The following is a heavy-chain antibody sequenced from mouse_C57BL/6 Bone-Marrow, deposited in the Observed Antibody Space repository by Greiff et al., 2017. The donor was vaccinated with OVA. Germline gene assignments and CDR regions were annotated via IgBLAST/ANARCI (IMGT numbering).Heavy chain of an antibody. J-gene: IGHJ3*01. D-gene: IGHD3-2*02. CDR3: GLQTAQASWLAY. V-gene: IGHV1-39*01. CDR1: GYSFTDYN. CDR2: INPNYGTT. Sequence: EVQLQQSGPELVKPGASVTISCKASGYSFTDYNMNWVKQCNGKSLEWIGVINPNYGTTSYNQKFKGKATLTVDQSSSTAYMQLNSLTSEDSAVYYCGLQTAQASWLAYWGQGTLVTVSA.